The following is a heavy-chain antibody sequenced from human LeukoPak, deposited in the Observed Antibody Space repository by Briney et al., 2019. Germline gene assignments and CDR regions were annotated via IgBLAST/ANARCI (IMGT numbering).Heavy chain of an antibody. V-gene: IGHV3-11*01. Sequence: GGSLRLSCAASGFTFTDYYMSWIRQAPGKGLEWISYISSSGGTIYYADSVKGRFTISRDNARKSLFLQMNTLRAEDTAVYYCARDSYDYVWGSYRSSYFDSWGQGTLVTVSS. CDR2: ISSSGGTI. CDR1: GFTFTDYY. D-gene: IGHD3-16*02. CDR3: ARDSYDYVWGSYRSSYFDS. J-gene: IGHJ4*02.